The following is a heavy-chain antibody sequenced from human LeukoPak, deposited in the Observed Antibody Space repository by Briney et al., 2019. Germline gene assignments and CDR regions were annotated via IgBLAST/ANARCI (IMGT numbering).Heavy chain of an antibody. CDR3: ARATYSGDTSYVFDY. V-gene: IGHV4-4*07. J-gene: IGHJ4*02. CDR1: GNSISNFY. Sequence: SETLSLTCSVSGNSISNFYWNWFRQPAGKRLEWIGRLYGSGTTSYNPSLASRVSMSLDTSRNQFSLRLNSVTAADTAVYYCARATYSGDTSYVFDYWGQGTLVSVSS. CDR2: LYGSGTT. D-gene: IGHD1-26*01.